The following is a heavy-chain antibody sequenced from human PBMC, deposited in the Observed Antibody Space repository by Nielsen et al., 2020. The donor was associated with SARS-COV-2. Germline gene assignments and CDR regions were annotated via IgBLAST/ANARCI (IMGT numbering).Heavy chain of an antibody. V-gene: IGHV5-51*01. J-gene: IGHJ6*02. D-gene: IGHD1-14*01. Sequence: GESLKISCKASGYSFSSYCIGWVRQMPGKGLEWVGIIYPGDSDTRYSPSFQGQVTISADKSISTAYLQWSSLKASDTAMYYCARLHRTDSYGMDVWGQGTTVTVSS. CDR1: GYSFSSYC. CDR2: IYPGDSDT. CDR3: ARLHRTDSYGMDV.